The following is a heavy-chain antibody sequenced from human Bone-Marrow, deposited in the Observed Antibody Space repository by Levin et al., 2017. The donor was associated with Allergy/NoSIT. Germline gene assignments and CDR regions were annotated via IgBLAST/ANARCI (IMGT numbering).Heavy chain of an antibody. V-gene: IGHV3-48*01. CDR1: GFTFSSYS. Sequence: GGSLRLSCAASGFTFSSYSMSWVRQAPGKGLEWLSYITRSGSTTYYADSVKGRFTISRDNAKNSLYLQMNSLRAEDTSVYYCARDQEWELPHYFDSWGQGTLVTVSS. J-gene: IGHJ4*02. CDR2: ITRSGSTT. D-gene: IGHD1-26*01. CDR3: ARDQEWELPHYFDS.